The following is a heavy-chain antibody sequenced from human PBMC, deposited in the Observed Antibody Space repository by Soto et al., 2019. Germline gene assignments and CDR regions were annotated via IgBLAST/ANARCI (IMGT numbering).Heavy chain of an antibody. D-gene: IGHD2-8*01. CDR3: TSLTSCTLSIPSPYGMDV. V-gene: IGHV3-49*03. CDR2: IRSKAYGGTT. CDR1: GFTFGDYA. J-gene: IGHJ6*02. Sequence: GGSLRLSCTASGFTFGDYAISWFRQAPGKGLERVGLIRSKAYGGTTEYAASVKGRFTISRDDCKSICYLQIKSLKTDETAVFYRTSLTSCTLSIPSPYGMDVRGQRTTVTISS.